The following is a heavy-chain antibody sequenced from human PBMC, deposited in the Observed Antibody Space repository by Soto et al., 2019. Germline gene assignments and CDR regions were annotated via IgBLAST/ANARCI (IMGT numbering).Heavy chain of an antibody. J-gene: IGHJ4*02. D-gene: IGHD3-22*01. V-gene: IGHV4-30-4*01. CDR2: TSFSGYT. CDR3: VRGGNPYHYATSGPGTFDK. CDR1: GDSVSGGDSY. Sequence: QVQLQESGPGLVKPSQTLSLTCTVSGDSVSGGDSYWSWIRQPPGKALEWIGYTSFSGYTSYSPFLKRRVTISVDMSKSHFSLRLSSVTAADTAIYYCVRGGNPYHYATSGPGTFDKWGQGTLVSVSS.